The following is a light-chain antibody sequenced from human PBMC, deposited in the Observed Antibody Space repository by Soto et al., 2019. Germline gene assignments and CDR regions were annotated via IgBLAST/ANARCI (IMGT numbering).Light chain of an antibody. CDR3: QSYDSSLSGYV. Sequence: QSVLTQPPSVSGAPGQRVTISCTRSSSNIGAGYDVHWYQQLPGTAPKLLLYGNSNRPSGVPDRFSGSKSGPSASLAITGLQAEDEADYCCQSYDSSLSGYVFGTGTKVTVL. CDR2: GNS. CDR1: SSNIGAGYD. V-gene: IGLV1-40*01. J-gene: IGLJ1*01.